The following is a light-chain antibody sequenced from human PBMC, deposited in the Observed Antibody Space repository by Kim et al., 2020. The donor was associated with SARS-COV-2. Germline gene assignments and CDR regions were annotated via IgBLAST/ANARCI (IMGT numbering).Light chain of an antibody. V-gene: IGLV4-69*01. CDR1: RGHSSYD. Sequence: SVKPTCTLSRGHSSYDIAWHQQQPEKGPRYLMKLNTDGSHSKGGGIPDRFSGSSSGAERYLTISSLQSEDEADYYCQTWGTGIVVFGGGTQLTVL. CDR2: LNTDGSH. CDR3: QTWGTGIVV. J-gene: IGLJ2*01.